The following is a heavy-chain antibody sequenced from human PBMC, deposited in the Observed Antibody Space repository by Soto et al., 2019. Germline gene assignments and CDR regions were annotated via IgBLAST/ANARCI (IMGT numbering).Heavy chain of an antibody. V-gene: IGHV1-18*01. Sequence: QVQLVQSGAEVKKPGASVKVSCRASGYTFTSYVISWVRQAPAQGLEWMGWISAYNGNTNSAQKLQGRVTMTTDTSTSTAYMGLRSLRSDDTAVYYCARVVATVAGPYGMDVWGQGTTVTVSS. D-gene: IGHD6-19*01. CDR2: ISAYNGNT. J-gene: IGHJ6*02. CDR3: ARVVATVAGPYGMDV. CDR1: GYTFTSYV.